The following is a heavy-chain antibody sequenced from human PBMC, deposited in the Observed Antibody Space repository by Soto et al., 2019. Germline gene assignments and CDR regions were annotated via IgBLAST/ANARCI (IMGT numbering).Heavy chain of an antibody. D-gene: IGHD3-9*01. CDR1: GGSMSSGDYY. Sequence: SETLSLTCTVSGGSMSSGDYYWNWIRQPPGKGLEWIGIIYYSGSTSYNPSLKSRVTISVDTSKNQFSLNLNSVTAADTAVYYCARGYDILTGPLDYWGPGTLVTVSS. CDR2: IYYSGST. CDR3: ARGYDILTGPLDY. V-gene: IGHV4-39*01. J-gene: IGHJ4*02.